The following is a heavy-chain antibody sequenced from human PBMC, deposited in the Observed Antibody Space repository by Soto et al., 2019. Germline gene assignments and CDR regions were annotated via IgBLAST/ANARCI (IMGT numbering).Heavy chain of an antibody. Sequence: PSETLSLTCTVSGGSIISGDYYWSWIRQPPVKCLEWIWYIYYSGSTYYNPSLKIRFTISLYTSNNQFSLKLISVTSSDTAVYYCARDDCGDAFDIWGQGTMVTVSS. CDR1: GGSIISGDYY. D-gene: IGHD2-21*02. CDR3: ARDDCGDAFDI. CDR2: IYYSGST. V-gene: IGHV4-30-4*01. J-gene: IGHJ3*02.